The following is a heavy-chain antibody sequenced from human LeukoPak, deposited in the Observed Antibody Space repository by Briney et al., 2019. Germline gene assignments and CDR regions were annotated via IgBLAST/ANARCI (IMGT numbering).Heavy chain of an antibody. J-gene: IGHJ1*01. Sequence: GGSLRLSCAVSGFTVSGDYMSWLRQAPGRGLEWVSVLYSGGSTYYADSVKGRFTISRDTSKNTLYLQMNSLRADDTAVYYCARVPSGEYSSGWPPFQHWGQGTLVTVSS. CDR1: GFTVSGDY. V-gene: IGHV3-53*01. CDR3: ARVPSGEYSSGWPPFQH. CDR2: LYSGGST. D-gene: IGHD6-19*01.